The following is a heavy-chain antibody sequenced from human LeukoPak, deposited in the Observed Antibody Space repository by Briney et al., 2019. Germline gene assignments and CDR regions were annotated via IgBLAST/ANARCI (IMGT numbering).Heavy chain of an antibody. Sequence: PSETLSLTCAVYGGSFSGYYWSWIRQPPGKGLEWIGEINHSGSTNYNPSLKSRVTISVDTSKNQFSLKLSSVTAADTAVYYCARQRHSSSWYFSRQGGWFDPWGQGTLVTVSS. CDR2: INHSGST. V-gene: IGHV4-34*01. J-gene: IGHJ5*02. D-gene: IGHD6-13*01. CDR1: GGSFSGYY. CDR3: ARQRHSSSWYFSRQGGWFDP.